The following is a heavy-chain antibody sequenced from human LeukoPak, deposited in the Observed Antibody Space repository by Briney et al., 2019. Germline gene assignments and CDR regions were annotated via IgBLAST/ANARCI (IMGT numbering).Heavy chain of an antibody. D-gene: IGHD3-16*01. CDR3: ARVPGGPARDLNY. J-gene: IGHJ4*02. CDR1: GYTFTDYY. CDR2: VNPNNGGT. Sequence: ASVKVSCKASGYTFTDYYTHWVRQATGQGLEWMGWVNPNNGGTNYAQKFQGRVTMTTDTSISTAYMELSSLTSDDTAVYYCARVPGGPARDLNYWGQGSLVTVSS. V-gene: IGHV1-2*02.